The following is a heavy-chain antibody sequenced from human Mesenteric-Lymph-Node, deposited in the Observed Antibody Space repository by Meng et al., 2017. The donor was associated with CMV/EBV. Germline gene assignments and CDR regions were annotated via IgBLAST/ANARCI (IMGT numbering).Heavy chain of an antibody. V-gene: IGHV1-24*01. J-gene: IGHJ4*02. D-gene: IGHD5-24*01. Sequence: SGHTRTETSMHWVGQAPGKGLGWMGGFAPEDGERICAQKFQGKVTMTEDTSTDMAYMELSRLRSEGTAVYCCAEGEGRVPTATILDYWGQGTLVTVSS. CDR1: GHTRTETS. CDR3: AEGEGRVPTATILDY. CDR2: FAPEDGER.